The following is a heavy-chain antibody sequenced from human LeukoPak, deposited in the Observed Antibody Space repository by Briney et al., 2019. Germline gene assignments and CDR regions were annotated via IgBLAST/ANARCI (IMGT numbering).Heavy chain of an antibody. V-gene: IGHV3-9*01. CDR3: AKDIGSGSYYNFDN. CDR2: ISWNSVSI. D-gene: IGHD3-10*01. CDR1: GFTFDDYV. Sequence: GGSLRLSCVASGFTFDDYVMLWLPQAPGKDREWVSGISWNSVSIGYADSLKGRLIISSDNAKNSLYLQMNSLRAEDTALYYCAKDIGSGSYYNFDNWGQGALVTVSS. J-gene: IGHJ4*02.